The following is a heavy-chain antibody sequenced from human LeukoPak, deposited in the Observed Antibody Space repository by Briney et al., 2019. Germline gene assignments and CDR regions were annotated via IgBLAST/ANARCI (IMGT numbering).Heavy chain of an antibody. D-gene: IGHD4-23*01. CDR3: ARLGRKSTVVRPDFAC. Sequence: SSETLSLTCTVSGGSLRGEYWSGVRQPPGKGLEWIGYIHYSGSTNYNASLKSRLTMSVDMSKNQFSLKLTSVTAADTAVYYCARLGRKSTVVRPDFACWGQGTLVTVSS. V-gene: IGHV4-59*01. J-gene: IGHJ4*02. CDR1: GGSLRGEY. CDR2: IHYSGST.